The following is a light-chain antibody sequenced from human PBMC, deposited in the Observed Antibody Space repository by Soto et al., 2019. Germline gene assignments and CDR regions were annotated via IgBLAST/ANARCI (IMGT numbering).Light chain of an antibody. Sequence: VMTPTTPSLSLTPRQPACISCKASHRLLHIAGQTHLFRYLQKAGHSPHLLISAVSNRFSGVPDRFSGSGSGTDYTLKISRVEAEDVGVYYCLQSAHLPPTFGPWGRLDIK. CDR2: AVS. CDR3: LQSAHLPPT. V-gene: IGKV2D-29*02. CDR1: HRLLHIAGQTH. J-gene: IGKJ5*01.